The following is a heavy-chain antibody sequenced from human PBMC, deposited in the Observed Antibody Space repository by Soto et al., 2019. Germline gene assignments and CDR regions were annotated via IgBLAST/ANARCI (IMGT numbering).Heavy chain of an antibody. Sequence: EVQLVESGGGLVQPGGSLKLSCAASGFTFSGSAMHWVRQASGKGLEWVGRIRSKANSYATAYAASVKGRFTISRDXXKXTEXLQMNSLKTEDTAVYYCTRRQDGFGEFYYYYGMDVWGQGTTVTVSS. D-gene: IGHD3-10*01. CDR1: GFTFSGSA. J-gene: IGHJ6*02. CDR3: TRRQDGFGEFYYYYGMDV. CDR2: IRSKANSYAT. V-gene: IGHV3-73*02.